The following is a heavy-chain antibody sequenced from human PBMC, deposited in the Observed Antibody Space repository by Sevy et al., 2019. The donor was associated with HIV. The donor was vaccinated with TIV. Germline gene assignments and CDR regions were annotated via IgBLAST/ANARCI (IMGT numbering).Heavy chain of an antibody. CDR1: GFTVSSNY. CDR3: ARVGFDSSGYYNRGGYFDY. D-gene: IGHD3-22*01. Sequence: GGSLRLSCAASGFTVSSNYMSWVRQAPGNGLEWVSVIYSGGNTYYTDSVKGRFTISRDNSKNTLYLQMNSLRAEDTAVYYCARVGFDSSGYYNRGGYFDYSGQGTLVTVSS. J-gene: IGHJ4*02. V-gene: IGHV3-53*01. CDR2: IYSGGNT.